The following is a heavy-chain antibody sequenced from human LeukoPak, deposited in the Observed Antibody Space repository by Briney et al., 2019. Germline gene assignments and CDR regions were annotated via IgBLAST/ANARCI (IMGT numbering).Heavy chain of an antibody. D-gene: IGHD6-19*01. Sequence: ASVKVSCKASGYTFTSYYIHWVRQAPGQGPEWMGIINPSGGSTNYAQKFQDRVTMTRDMSTSTVYMELSSLRSDDTAVYYCARGSGWQPYYYYYMDVWGKGTTITVSS. CDR1: GYTFTSYY. CDR2: INPSGGST. V-gene: IGHV1-46*01. CDR3: ARGSGWQPYYYYYMDV. J-gene: IGHJ6*03.